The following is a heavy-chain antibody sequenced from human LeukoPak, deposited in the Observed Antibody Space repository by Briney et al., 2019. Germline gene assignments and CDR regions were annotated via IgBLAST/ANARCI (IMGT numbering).Heavy chain of an antibody. CDR1: GFTFSNYG. CDR2: ISYDGSNK. D-gene: IGHD5-12*01. Sequence: GGSLRLSCAASGFTFSNYGMHRVRQAPGKGLEWVAVISYDGSNKYYADSVKGRFTISRDNSKNTLYLQMNSLRAEDTAVYYCAKDRRGYSGYDGDYFDNWGQGTLVTVSS. J-gene: IGHJ4*02. CDR3: AKDRRGYSGYDGDYFDN. V-gene: IGHV3-30*18.